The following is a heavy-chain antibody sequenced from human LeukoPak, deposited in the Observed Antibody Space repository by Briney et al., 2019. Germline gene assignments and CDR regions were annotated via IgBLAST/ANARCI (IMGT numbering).Heavy chain of an antibody. J-gene: IGHJ4*02. Sequence: GGSLRLSCAASGFTFSSYSMNWVRQAPGKGLEWVSSISSSSYIYYADSVKGRFTISRDNAKNSLYLQMNSLRAEDTALYYCAKDGRTRYFDWLDYWGQGTLVTVSS. CDR1: GFTFSSYS. V-gene: IGHV3-21*04. CDR2: ISSSSYI. D-gene: IGHD3-9*01. CDR3: AKDGRTRYFDWLDY.